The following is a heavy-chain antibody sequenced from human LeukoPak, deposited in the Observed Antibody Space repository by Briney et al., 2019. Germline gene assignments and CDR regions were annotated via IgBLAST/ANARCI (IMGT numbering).Heavy chain of an antibody. CDR3: AVITMVRGVTPEP. CDR1: GYTFTSYA. V-gene: IGHV1-2*02. J-gene: IGHJ5*02. D-gene: IGHD3-10*01. Sequence: ASVKVSCKASGYTFTSYAMHWVRQAPGQGLEWMGWINPNSGGTNYAQKFQGRVTMTRDTSISTAYMELSRLRSDDTAVYYCAVITMVRGVTPEPWGQGTLVTVSS. CDR2: INPNSGGT.